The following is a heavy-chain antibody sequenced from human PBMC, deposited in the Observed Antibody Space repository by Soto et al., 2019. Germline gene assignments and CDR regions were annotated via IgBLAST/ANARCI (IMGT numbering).Heavy chain of an antibody. CDR2: ISLYSDGT. CDR1: RYTFSNYG. D-gene: IGHD2-2*01. CDR3: ARVVPGAEAGFDP. V-gene: IGHV1-18*01. J-gene: IGHJ5*02. Sequence: SVKVCGKTSRYTFSNYGITWVRQAPGQPLEWLGWISLYSDGTNYAQKFQGRVSMTTDTSTTTAYMELRSLRSDDTAVYYCARVVPGAEAGFDPWGQGTMVTVSS.